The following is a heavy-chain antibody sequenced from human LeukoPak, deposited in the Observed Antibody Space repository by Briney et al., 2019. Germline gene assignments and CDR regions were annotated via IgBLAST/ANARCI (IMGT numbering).Heavy chain of an antibody. CDR2: IYYSGST. CDR3: ARRVSVAWTNPYYYFDY. J-gene: IGHJ4*02. Sequence: SETLSLTCTVSGGSISSYYWCWIRQTPGKGLEWIGYIYYSGSTNYNPSLKSRVTISVDTSKNQFSLKLSSVTAADTAVYYCARRVSVAWTNPYYYFDYWGQGTLVTVSS. D-gene: IGHD1-1*01. V-gene: IGHV4-59*01. CDR1: GGSISSYY.